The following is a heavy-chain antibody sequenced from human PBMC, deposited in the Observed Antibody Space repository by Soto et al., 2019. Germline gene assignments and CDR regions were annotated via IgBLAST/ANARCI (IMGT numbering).Heavy chain of an antibody. CDR1: GFTFSSYA. D-gene: IGHD6-13*01. V-gene: IGHV3-23*01. J-gene: IGHJ4*02. CDR3: ASRSSWYEFDY. Sequence: LSLTCAASGFTFSSYAMSWVRQAPGKGLEWVSAISGSGGSTYYADSVKGRFTISRDNSKNTLYLQMNSLRAEDTAVYYCASRSSWYEFDYWGQGTLVTVSS. CDR2: ISGSGGST.